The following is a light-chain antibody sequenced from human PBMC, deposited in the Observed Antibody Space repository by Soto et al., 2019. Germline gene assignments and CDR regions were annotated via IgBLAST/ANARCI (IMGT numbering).Light chain of an antibody. CDR2: NDR. V-gene: IGLV3-21*02. CDR1: NIGSKS. Sequence: SYDLTQPPSVSVAPGQTARITCGGDNIGSKSVHWYQQKPGQAPVLVVYNDRDRPSGIPERFSGSNSGNTATLTISRVEAGDEADYYCQLWVSSSHHFYAFGTGTK. J-gene: IGLJ1*01. CDR3: QLWVSSSHHFYA.